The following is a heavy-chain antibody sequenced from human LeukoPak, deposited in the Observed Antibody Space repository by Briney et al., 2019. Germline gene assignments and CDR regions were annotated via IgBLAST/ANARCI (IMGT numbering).Heavy chain of an antibody. Sequence: GRSLRLSCAASGFTFSSYGMHWVRQAPGKGLEWVAVISYDGSNKYYADSVKGRFTISSDNSKNTLYLQMNSLRAEDTAVYYCAKGSDSYLDTWGQGTLVTVSS. CDR2: ISYDGSNK. J-gene: IGHJ4*02. CDR1: GFTFSSYG. V-gene: IGHV3-30*18. D-gene: IGHD5-18*01. CDR3: AKGSDSYLDT.